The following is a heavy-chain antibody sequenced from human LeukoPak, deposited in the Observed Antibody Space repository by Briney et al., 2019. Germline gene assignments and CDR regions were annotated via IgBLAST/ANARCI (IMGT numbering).Heavy chain of an antibody. CDR2: ISGSGGST. D-gene: IGHD3-22*01. CDR1: GFTFSSYA. CDR3: AKEWADYYDSSGYQWDY. J-gene: IGHJ4*02. V-gene: IGHV3-23*01. Sequence: GGSLRLSCAASGFTFSSYAMSWARQAPGKGLEWVSAISGSGGSTYYADSVKGRFTISRDNSKNTLYLQMNSLRAEDTAVYYCAKEWADYYDSSGYQWDYWGQGTLVTVSS.